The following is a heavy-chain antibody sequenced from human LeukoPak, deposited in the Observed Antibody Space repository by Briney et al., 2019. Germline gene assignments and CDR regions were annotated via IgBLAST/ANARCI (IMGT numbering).Heavy chain of an antibody. CDR1: GYSFTSYW. V-gene: IGHV5-51*01. CDR3: ARHGVWFGELLPSDY. J-gene: IGHJ4*02. Sequence: GESLKISCKGSGYSFTSYWIGWVRQMPGKGLEWMGIIYPGDSDTRYSPSFQGQVTISADKSISTAYLQWSSLKASDTAMYYCARHGVWFGELLPSDYWGQGTLVTVSS. D-gene: IGHD3-10*01. CDR2: IYPGDSDT.